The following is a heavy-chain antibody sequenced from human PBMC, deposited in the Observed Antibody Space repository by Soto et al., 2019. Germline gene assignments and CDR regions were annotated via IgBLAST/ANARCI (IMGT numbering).Heavy chain of an antibody. Sequence: ETLALTVNFPDGSISSYHWSGIRQPPGKGLEWIDYTSYTGNTNYNPSFQSRVTISIDTSKNQLSLQMTSMIAADTAVYYCAGDMHAGFTHYFGPWGQGTLVTVSS. J-gene: IGHJ5*02. D-gene: IGHD1-26*01. CDR3: AGDMHAGFTHYFGP. V-gene: IGHV4-59*01. CDR2: TSYTGNT. CDR1: DGSISSYH.